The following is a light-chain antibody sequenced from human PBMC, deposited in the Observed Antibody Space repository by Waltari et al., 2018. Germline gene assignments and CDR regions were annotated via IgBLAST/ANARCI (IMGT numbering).Light chain of an antibody. J-gene: IGKJ4*01. V-gene: IGKV1-33*01. Sequence: DIQMTQSPSSLSTSVGDRVTITCQASQAISNYLRWNQQKTGKAPRLLIYDASNLETGVPSRCSGGGAGTDFTVTISSLQPESLATYSCQQFHNLVGGGTKVQI. CDR1: QAISNY. CDR3: QQFHNL. CDR2: DAS.